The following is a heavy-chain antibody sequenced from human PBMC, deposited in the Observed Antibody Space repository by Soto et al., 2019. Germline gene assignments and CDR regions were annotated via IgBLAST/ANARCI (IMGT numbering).Heavy chain of an antibody. Sequence: EVQLVESGGGLVQPGRSLRLACAASGFTFDQYTMHWVRQAPGKGLEWVSIITWHSGTIGYADSVKGRFTISRDNAKNSLYLQMNSLRGEDTALYYCAKEMITFGDFNYYYMDVWGNGTTVTVSS. CDR1: GFTFDQYT. CDR3: AKEMITFGDFNYYYMDV. D-gene: IGHD3-16*01. V-gene: IGHV3-9*01. CDR2: ITWHSGTI. J-gene: IGHJ6*03.